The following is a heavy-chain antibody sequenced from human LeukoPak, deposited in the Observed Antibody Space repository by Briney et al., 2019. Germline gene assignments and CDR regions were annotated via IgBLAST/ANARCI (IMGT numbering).Heavy chain of an antibody. D-gene: IGHD3-22*01. CDR3: VRTYDSSGHYYPDY. V-gene: IGHV5-51*01. CDR2: IYPGDSDT. Sequence: GESLKISCKGSGYNFPTYWIGWVRQMPGKGLEWMGFIYPGDSDTKYSPSFQGQVSISVDESISTASLQWSSLKASDTAIYYCVRTYDSSGHYYPDYWGQGTLVTVSS. CDR1: GYNFPTYW. J-gene: IGHJ4*02.